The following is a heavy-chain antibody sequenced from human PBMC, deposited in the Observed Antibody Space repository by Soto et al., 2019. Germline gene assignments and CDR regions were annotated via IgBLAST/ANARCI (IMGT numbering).Heavy chain of an antibody. J-gene: IGHJ6*03. CDR2: MNPNSGNT. CDR1: GYTFTSYD. CDR3: ASTLRRRPLLAPKYSYYYYYMAV. D-gene: IGHD1-26*01. V-gene: IGHV1-8*01. Sequence: GASVKVSCKASGYTFTSYDINWVRQATGQGLEWMGWMNPNSGNTGYAQKLQGRVTMTRNTSISTAYMELSSLRSEDTAVYYCASTLRRRPLLAPKYSYYYYYMAVWGKGTTVTVSS.